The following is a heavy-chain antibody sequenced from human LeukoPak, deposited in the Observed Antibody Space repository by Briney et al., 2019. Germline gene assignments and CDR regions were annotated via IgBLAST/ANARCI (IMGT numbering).Heavy chain of an antibody. CDR1: GFTFSSYA. J-gene: IGHJ5*02. D-gene: IGHD1-26*01. Sequence: LPGGSLRLSCAASGFTFSSYAMSWVRQAPGKGLEWVSAISGSGGSTYYAGSVKGRFTISRDNSKNTLYLQMNSLRAEDTAVYYCAKDRSWELRNNWFDPWGQGTLVTVSS. CDR2: ISGSGGST. V-gene: IGHV3-23*01. CDR3: AKDRSWELRNNWFDP.